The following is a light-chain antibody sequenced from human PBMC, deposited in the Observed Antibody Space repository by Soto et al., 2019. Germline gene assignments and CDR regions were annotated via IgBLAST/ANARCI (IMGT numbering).Light chain of an antibody. V-gene: IGLV2-14*03. Sequence: QSALTQPASVSGSPGQSITISCTGTSSDVGGYNYVSWYQHHPGKAPKLMIYDVSNRTSGVSNRFSGSKSGNTAYLTISALHAEDEADYYCSSYTSSSTVVFGGGTTLTVL. CDR2: DVS. CDR1: SSDVGGYNY. CDR3: SSYTSSSTVV. J-gene: IGLJ2*01.